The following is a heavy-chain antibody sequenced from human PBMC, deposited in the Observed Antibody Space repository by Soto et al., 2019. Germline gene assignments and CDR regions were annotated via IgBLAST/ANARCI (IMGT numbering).Heavy chain of an antibody. Sequence: QVQLVQSGAEVKKPGASVKVSCKASDYTFTSYGISWVRQAPGQGLEWMGWISAYNGNTKYAQKFQGRVTMTTDTSTSTANMESGGPRSDCTAVYYGARDLGVALNYHWGQGTLGPGSS. CDR3: ARDLGVALNYH. J-gene: IGHJ5*02. CDR2: ISAYNGNT. V-gene: IGHV1-18*01. D-gene: IGHD3-3*01. CDR1: DYTFTSYG.